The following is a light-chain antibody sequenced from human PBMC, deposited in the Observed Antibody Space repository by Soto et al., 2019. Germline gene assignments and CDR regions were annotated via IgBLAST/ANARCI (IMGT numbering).Light chain of an antibody. V-gene: IGKV2-30*02. Sequence: DVVMTQSPLSLPVTLGQPASISCRSSQGLVHSDRNTYLNWFHQRPGQSPRRLLYKVSNRDSGVPDRFNGSWSGTDFTLKISRVEAEDVGVYYCMQGTHWPPTFGQGTKVEIK. CDR1: QGLVHSDRNTY. J-gene: IGKJ1*01. CDR3: MQGTHWPPT. CDR2: KVS.